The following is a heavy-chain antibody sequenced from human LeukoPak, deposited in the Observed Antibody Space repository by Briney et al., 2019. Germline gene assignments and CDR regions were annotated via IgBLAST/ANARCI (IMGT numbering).Heavy chain of an antibody. CDR2: ISAYNGNT. CDR1: GYTFTSYG. Sequence: GASVKVSCKASGYTFTSYGISWVRQAPGQGLEWMGWISAYNGNTNYAQKLQGRVTMTTDTSTSTAYMELRSLRSEDTAVYYCARGPGLGYCSSTSCYPPDYWGQGTLVTVSS. CDR3: ARGPGLGYCSSTSCYPPDY. D-gene: IGHD2-2*01. J-gene: IGHJ4*02. V-gene: IGHV1-18*04.